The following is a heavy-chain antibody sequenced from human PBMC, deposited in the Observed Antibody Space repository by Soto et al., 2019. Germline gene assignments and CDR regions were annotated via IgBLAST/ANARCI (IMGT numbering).Heavy chain of an antibody. Sequence: EMQLVESGGGLVKPGGSLRLSCAASGFTFSNTWMNWVRQAPGKGLAWVGRINTKTDGGTTDDAAPVKGRFTISRDDSINTLYLQMNSLKTEDTAVYYCATVMDRRGYGMDVWGQGTTVTVSS. D-gene: IGHD2-2*03. CDR3: ATVMDRRGYGMDV. CDR1: GFTFSNTW. V-gene: IGHV3-15*07. J-gene: IGHJ6*02. CDR2: INTKTDGGTT.